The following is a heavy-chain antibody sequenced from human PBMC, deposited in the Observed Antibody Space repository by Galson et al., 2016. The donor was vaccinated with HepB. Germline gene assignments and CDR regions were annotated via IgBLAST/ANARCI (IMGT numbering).Heavy chain of an antibody. CDR1: GYRLTNYW. D-gene: IGHD6-19*01. CDR3: ARRGAEADFDFDV. Sequence: QSGAEVKKPGESLKISCKVSGYRLTNYWIGWVRQVPGKGLEWMGMIYPDDSDTRYSPSFKGQVTISVDKSIRTAFLQWSSLKASDTAIYSCARRGAEADFDFDVWGQGTLVSVSA. V-gene: IGHV5-51*01. CDR2: IYPDDSDT. J-gene: IGHJ4*02.